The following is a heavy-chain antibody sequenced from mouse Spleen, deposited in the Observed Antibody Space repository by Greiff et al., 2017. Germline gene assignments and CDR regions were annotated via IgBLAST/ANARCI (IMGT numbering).Heavy chain of an antibody. D-gene: IGHD4-1*01. J-gene: IGHJ2*01. CDR3: ARELGRGYFDY. CDR2: ISSGGSYT. V-gene: IGHV5-9-4*01. CDR1: GFTFSSYA. Sequence: EVKLMESGGGLVKPGGSLKLSCAASGFTFSSYAMSWVRQSPEKRLEWVAEISSGGSYTYYPDTVTGRFTISRDNAKNTLYLEMSSLRSEDTAMYYCARELGRGYFDYWGQGTTLTVSS.